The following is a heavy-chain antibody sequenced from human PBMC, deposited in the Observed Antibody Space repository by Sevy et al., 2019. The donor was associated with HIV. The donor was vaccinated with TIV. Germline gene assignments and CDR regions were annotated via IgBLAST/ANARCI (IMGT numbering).Heavy chain of an antibody. CDR3: VKSLPGGGLGSDTFDV. D-gene: IGHD3-16*01. V-gene: IGHV6-1*01. CDR1: GDSVSSNIAA. CDR2: TYYRSHRSKWFN. J-gene: IGHJ3*01. Sequence: SQTLSLTCAISGDSVSSNIAAWNWIRQSPSRGLEWLGRTYYRSHRSKWFNDYAVSVKSRINISPDTSRNQFFLQLTSVTPEDTAVYYCVKSLPGGGLGSDTFDVWAQGTMVTVSS.